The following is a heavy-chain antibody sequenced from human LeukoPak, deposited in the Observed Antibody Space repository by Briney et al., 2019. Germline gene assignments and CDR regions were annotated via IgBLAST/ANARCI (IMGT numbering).Heavy chain of an antibody. J-gene: IGHJ6*02. CDR1: GFTFSSYG. D-gene: IGHD3-10*01. V-gene: IGHV3-33*01. CDR3: ARDRVQIGGWNYYGSGSPSGYGMGV. Sequence: GGSLRLSCAASGFTFSSYGMHWVRQAPGKGLEWVAVIWYDGSNKYYADSVKGRFTISRDNSKNTLYLQMNSLRAEDTAVYYCARDRVQIGGWNYYGSGSPSGYGMGVWGQGTTVTVSS. CDR2: IWYDGSNK.